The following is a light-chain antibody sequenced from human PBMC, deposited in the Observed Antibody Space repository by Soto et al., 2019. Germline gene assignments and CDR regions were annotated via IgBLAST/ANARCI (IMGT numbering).Light chain of an antibody. Sequence: EIVLTQSPGTLSLSPGERATLSCRASQSVSSSYLASYQHKPGQAPRLLIHGASSRVTGIPDRFSGSGSGTDFTLTITRLEPEDFAVYYCQQYQSLTFGGGTKVDIK. V-gene: IGKV3-20*01. CDR3: QQYQSLT. CDR2: GAS. J-gene: IGKJ4*01. CDR1: QSVSSSY.